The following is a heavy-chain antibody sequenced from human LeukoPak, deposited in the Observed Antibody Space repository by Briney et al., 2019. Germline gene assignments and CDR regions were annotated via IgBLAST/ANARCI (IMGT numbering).Heavy chain of an antibody. CDR2: ISSSSSYI. CDR3: ARELGHSGYGPSPPGSDY. Sequence: GGSLRLSCAASGFTLSSYSMNWVRQAPGKGLEWVSSISSSSSYIYYADSVKGRFTISRDNAKNSLYLQMNSLRAEDTAVYYCARELGHSGYGPSPPGSDYWGQGTLVTVSS. J-gene: IGHJ4*02. D-gene: IGHD5-12*01. V-gene: IGHV3-21*01. CDR1: GFTLSSYS.